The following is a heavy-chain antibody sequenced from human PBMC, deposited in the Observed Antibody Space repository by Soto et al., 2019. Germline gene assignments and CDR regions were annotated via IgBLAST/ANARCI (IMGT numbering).Heavy chain of an antibody. CDR1: GGSISSGGYY. CDR3: ARAELVGATDY. J-gene: IGHJ4*02. CDR2: IYYSGST. Sequence: SETLSLTCTVSGGSISSGGYYWSWIRQHPGKGLEWIGYIYYSGSTYYNPSLKSRVTISVDTSKNQFSLKLSSVTAADTAVYYCARAELVGATDYWGQGTLGTVSS. D-gene: IGHD1-26*01. V-gene: IGHV4-31*03.